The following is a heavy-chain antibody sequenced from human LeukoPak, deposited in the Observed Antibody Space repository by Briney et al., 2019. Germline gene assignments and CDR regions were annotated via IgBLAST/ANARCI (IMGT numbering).Heavy chain of an antibody. CDR1: GASISSDY. Sequence: SETLSLTCTVSGASISSDYWNWVRQPPGRGREWIGSVYYSGTTNYNPSLKSRVSMSVDTSKSQFSLKLTSVTAADTAVYYCARGVAVATWFAPWGQGTLVTVST. D-gene: IGHD6-19*01. J-gene: IGHJ5*02. CDR3: ARGVAVATWFAP. V-gene: IGHV4-59*01. CDR2: VYYSGTT.